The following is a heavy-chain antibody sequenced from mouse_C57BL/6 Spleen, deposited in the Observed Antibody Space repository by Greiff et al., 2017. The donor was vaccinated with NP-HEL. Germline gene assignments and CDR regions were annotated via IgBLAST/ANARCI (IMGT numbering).Heavy chain of an antibody. CDR3: AREGSSGYPLAMDY. CDR2: IYPRSGNT. Sequence: VQLQQSGAELARPGASVKLSCKASGYTFTSYGISWVKQRTGQGLEWIGEIYPRSGNTYYNETLQGKATLTADKSSSTAYMELRSLTSEDSAVYFCAREGSSGYPLAMDYWGHATSVTVSS. V-gene: IGHV1-81*01. D-gene: IGHD3-2*02. CDR1: GYTFTSYG. J-gene: IGHJ4*01.